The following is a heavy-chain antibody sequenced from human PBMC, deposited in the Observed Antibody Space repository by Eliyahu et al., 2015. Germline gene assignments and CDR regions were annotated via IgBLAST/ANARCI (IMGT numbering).Heavy chain of an antibody. CDR1: GGSFSGYY. Sequence: QVQLQQWGAGLLKPSETLSLTCAVYGGSFSGYYWSWIRQPPGKGLEWIGEINHSGSTNYNPSLKSRVTISVDTSKNQFSLKLSSVTAADTAVYYCARGPKYSSGWFDYWGQGTLVTVSS. J-gene: IGHJ4*02. D-gene: IGHD6-19*01. CDR2: INHSGST. CDR3: ARGPKYSSGWFDY. V-gene: IGHV4-34*01.